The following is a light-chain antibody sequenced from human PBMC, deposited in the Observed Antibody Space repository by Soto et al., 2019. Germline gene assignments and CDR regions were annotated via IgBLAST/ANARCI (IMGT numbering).Light chain of an antibody. CDR1: QSISSY. Sequence: DIQMTQSPSSLSPSVRDRVTITCRASQSISSYLNWYQQKPGKVPKRLIFAASALQSGVPSRFSGSGSGTDFTLTISSLQPEDFAAYFCQQANSFPITFGQGTRLET. J-gene: IGKJ5*01. CDR3: QQANSFPIT. V-gene: IGKV1-39*01. CDR2: AAS.